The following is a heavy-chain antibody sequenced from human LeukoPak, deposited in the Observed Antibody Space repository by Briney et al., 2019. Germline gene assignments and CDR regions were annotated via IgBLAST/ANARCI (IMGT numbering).Heavy chain of an antibody. D-gene: IGHD6-13*01. CDR1: GGSINGFS. CDR3: TRRSSSSWSFDY. V-gene: IGHV4-59*12. Sequence: SETLSLTCTVSGGSINGFSWSWIRQSPGKGLEWIGYINYIGSTDYNPSLKSRVTISVDTSKNQFSLKLISMTAADTAVYCCTRRSSSSWSFDYWGRGTLVTVSS. CDR2: INYIGST. J-gene: IGHJ4*02.